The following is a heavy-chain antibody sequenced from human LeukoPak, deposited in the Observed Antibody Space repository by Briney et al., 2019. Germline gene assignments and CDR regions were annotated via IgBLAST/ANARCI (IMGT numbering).Heavy chain of an antibody. J-gene: IGHJ4*02. CDR3: ARRGYYYDSSGYPHYYFDY. D-gene: IGHD3-22*01. CDR1: GYTFTNHL. V-gene: IGHV5-51*01. CDR2: FYPGSSDT. Sequence: GESLKISCKGSGYTFTNHLIAWVRQMPGKGLEWIGVFYPGSSDTRYSPSFQGHVTISADKSISTAYLQWSSLKASDNAMYYCARRGYYYDSSGYPHYYFDYWGQGTLATVSS.